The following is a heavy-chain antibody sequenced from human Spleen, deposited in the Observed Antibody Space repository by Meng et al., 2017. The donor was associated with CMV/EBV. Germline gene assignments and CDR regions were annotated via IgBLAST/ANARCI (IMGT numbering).Heavy chain of an antibody. J-gene: IGHJ4*02. CDR3: ARKGMQWEAPLDY. CDR2: INPKSGGT. D-gene: IGHD1-26*01. CDR1: GYTFTGYY. V-gene: IGHV1-2*02. Sequence: ASVKVSCKASGYTFTGYYMHWVRQAPGQGLESMGWINPKSGGTDYVQKFQGRVTMTGDTSISTAYMELRWLTFDDTAVYYCARKGMQWEAPLDYWGQGTLVTVSS.